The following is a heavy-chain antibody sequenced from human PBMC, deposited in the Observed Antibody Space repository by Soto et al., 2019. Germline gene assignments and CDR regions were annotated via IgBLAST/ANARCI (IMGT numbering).Heavy chain of an antibody. CDR1: GGSISSYY. CDR2: IYYSGST. Sequence: SETLSLTCTVSGGSISSYYWSWIRQPPGKGLEWIGYIYYSGSTNYNPSLKSRVTISVDTSKNQFSLKLSSVTAADTAVYYCARHGFYRDAFDIWGQGTMVTVSS. D-gene: IGHD3-3*01. CDR3: ARHGFYRDAFDI. V-gene: IGHV4-59*08. J-gene: IGHJ3*02.